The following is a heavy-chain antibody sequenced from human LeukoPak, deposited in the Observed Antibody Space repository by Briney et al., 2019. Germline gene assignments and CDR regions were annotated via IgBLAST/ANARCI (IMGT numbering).Heavy chain of an antibody. CDR3: ARACGASCYAVDYYYYGMDV. V-gene: IGHV3-48*03. Sequence: GGSLRLSCAVSGFTFSSFEMNWVRQAPGKGLEWVSYISSSGSSIYYADPVKGRFTIPRDNAKNSLYLQMNSLGAGDTAVYYCARACGASCYAVDYYYYGMDVWGQGTTVTVSS. D-gene: IGHD2-15*01. J-gene: IGHJ6*02. CDR2: ISSSGSSI. CDR1: GFTFSSFE.